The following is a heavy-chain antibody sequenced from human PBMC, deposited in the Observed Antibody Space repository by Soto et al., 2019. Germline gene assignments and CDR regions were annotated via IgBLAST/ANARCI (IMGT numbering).Heavy chain of an antibody. CDR3: ARDGQVGGTDI. Sequence: SETLSLTCTVYGGSISSYYWSWIRQPPGKGLEWIGYIYYSGSTNYNPSLKSRVTISVDTSKNQFSLKLSSVTAADTTVYFCARDGQVGGTDIWGQGTLVTVSS. V-gene: IGHV4-59*01. J-gene: IGHJ4*02. CDR1: GGSISSYY. D-gene: IGHD1-26*01. CDR2: IYYSGST.